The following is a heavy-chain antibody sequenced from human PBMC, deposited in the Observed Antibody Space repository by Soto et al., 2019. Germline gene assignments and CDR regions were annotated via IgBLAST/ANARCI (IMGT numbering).Heavy chain of an antibody. J-gene: IGHJ4*02. V-gene: IGHV3-30*18. Sequence: GGSLRLSCAASGFTFSSYGMHWVRQAPGKGLEWVAVISYDGSNKYYADSVKGRFTISRDNSKNTLYLQMNSLRAEDTAVYYCAKESYSRGSYFDYWGQGTLVTVSS. CDR1: GFTFSSYG. CDR3: AKESYSRGSYFDY. D-gene: IGHD2-21*01. CDR2: ISYDGSNK.